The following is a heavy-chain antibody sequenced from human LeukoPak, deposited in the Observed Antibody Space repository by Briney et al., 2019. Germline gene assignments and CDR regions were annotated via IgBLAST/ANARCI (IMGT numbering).Heavy chain of an antibody. CDR1: GFTFGDYA. J-gene: IGHJ3*02. D-gene: IGHD2-21*02. Sequence: GRSLRLSCTTSGFTFGDYAMSWVRQAPGKGLEWVGFIRSVAYGGTTDYAASVKGRFTISRDDSKSIAYLQMNSLKTEDTAVYYCTRYCGGDCFDAFDIWGQGTMVTVFS. CDR2: IRSVAYGGTT. CDR3: TRYCGGDCFDAFDI. V-gene: IGHV3-49*04.